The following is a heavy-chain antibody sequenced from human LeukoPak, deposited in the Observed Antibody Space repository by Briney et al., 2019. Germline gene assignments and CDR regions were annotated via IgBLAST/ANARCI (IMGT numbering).Heavy chain of an antibody. D-gene: IGHD3-10*01. V-gene: IGHV3-66*01. CDR1: GFTVSSNY. Sequence: GGSLRLSCAASGFTVSSNYMSWVRQAPGKGLEWVSVIYSGGSTYYADSVKGRFTISRDNSKNTLYLQMSSLRAEDTAVYYCAREGSGSYYMDVWGKGTTVTISS. J-gene: IGHJ6*03. CDR2: IYSGGST. CDR3: AREGSGSYYMDV.